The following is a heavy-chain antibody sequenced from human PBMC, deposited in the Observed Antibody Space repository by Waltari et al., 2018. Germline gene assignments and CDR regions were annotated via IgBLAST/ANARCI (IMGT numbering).Heavy chain of an antibody. D-gene: IGHD3-22*01. CDR2: ISAYNGNT. J-gene: IGHJ4*02. V-gene: IGHV1-18*01. CDR1: GYTFTSYG. CDR3: ARDTYYYDTSGYSDY. Sequence: QVQLVQSGAEVKKPGASVKVSCKASGYTFTSYGISWVRQAPGQGLEWMGWISAYNGNTNDAQKLQGRVTMTTDTSTSTAYRELRSLRSDDTAVYYCARDTYYYDTSGYSDYWGQGTLVTVSS.